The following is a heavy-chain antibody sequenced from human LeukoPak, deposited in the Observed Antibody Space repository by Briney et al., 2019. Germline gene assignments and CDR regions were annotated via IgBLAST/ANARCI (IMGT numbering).Heavy chain of an antibody. D-gene: IGHD3-22*01. J-gene: IGHJ3*02. Sequence: SQTLSLTCAVSGGSISSGAYSWSWIRQPPGKGLERIGYIYHSGSTYYNPSLKSRVTISVDRSKNQFSLKLSSVTAADTAVYYCAREGYYDSSGYRMVGAFDIWGQGTMVTVSS. V-gene: IGHV4-30-2*01. CDR2: IYHSGST. CDR1: GGSISSGAYS. CDR3: AREGYYDSSGYRMVGAFDI.